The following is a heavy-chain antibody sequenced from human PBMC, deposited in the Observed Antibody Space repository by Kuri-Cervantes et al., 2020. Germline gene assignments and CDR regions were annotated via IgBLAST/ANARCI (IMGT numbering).Heavy chain of an antibody. V-gene: IGHV1-69*13. J-gene: IGHJ3*02. CDR2: IIPEFGKP. CDR1: GYTFTSYD. CDR3: ARGNYDSTGLDAFDI. Sequence: SVKVSCKASGYTFTSYDINWVRQATGQGLEWMGGIIPEFGKPNYAQKFQARVTISADESTSTAYMELSSLRSEDTAVYYCARGNYDSTGLDAFDIWGQGTMVTVSS. D-gene: IGHD3-22*01.